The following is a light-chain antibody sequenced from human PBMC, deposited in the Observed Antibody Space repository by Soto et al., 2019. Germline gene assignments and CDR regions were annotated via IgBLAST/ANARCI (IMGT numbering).Light chain of an antibody. J-gene: IGKJ1*01. Sequence: DIVMTQSPDSLAVSLGERATINCKSSQSVLHSSNNKNYLVWYQQKPGQPPKLLIYWASTRGSGVPDRFSGSGSGTDFTLTISSLQAEDVAVYYCQQYYSTPRTFGQGTKVEIK. CDR1: QSVLHSSNNKNY. CDR2: WAS. CDR3: QQYYSTPRT. V-gene: IGKV4-1*01.